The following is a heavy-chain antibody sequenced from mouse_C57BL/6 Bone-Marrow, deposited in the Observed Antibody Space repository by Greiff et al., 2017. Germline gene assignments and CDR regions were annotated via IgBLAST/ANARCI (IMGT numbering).Heavy chain of an antibody. D-gene: IGHD2-4*01. Sequence: VKLVESGPELVKPGASVKLSCKASGYTLTSYDINWVKQRPGQGLEWIGWIYPRDGSTKYNEKFKGKATLTVDTSSSTAYMELHSLTSEDSAVYFCASDYDYWGQGTTLTVSS. CDR3: ASDYDY. J-gene: IGHJ2*01. CDR1: GYTLTSYD. V-gene: IGHV1-85*01. CDR2: IYPRDGST.